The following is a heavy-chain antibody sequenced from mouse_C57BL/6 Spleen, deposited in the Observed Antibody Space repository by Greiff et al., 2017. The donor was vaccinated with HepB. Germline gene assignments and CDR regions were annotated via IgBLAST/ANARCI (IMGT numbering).Heavy chain of an antibody. J-gene: IGHJ2*01. D-gene: IGHD1-1*01. CDR3: ARQYYGSLVDY. V-gene: IGHV1-64*01. CDR2: IHPNSGST. CDR1: GYTFTSYW. Sequence: QVQLQHSGAELVKPGASVKLSCKASGYTFTSYWMHWVKQRPGQGLEWIGMIHPNSGSTNYNEKFKSKATLTVDKSSSTAYMQLSSLTSEDSAVYYCARQYYGSLVDYWGQGTTLTVSS.